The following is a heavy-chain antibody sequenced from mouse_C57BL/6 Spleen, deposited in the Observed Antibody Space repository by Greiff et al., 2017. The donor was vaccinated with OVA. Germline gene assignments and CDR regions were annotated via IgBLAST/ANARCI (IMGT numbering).Heavy chain of an antibody. Sequence: VQLQQSGAELVRPGSSVKLSCKASGYTFTSYWMHWVKQRPIQGLEWIGNIDPSDSETHYNQKFKDKATLTVDKSSSTAYMRLSSLTSKDSAVYDCARGMYFDVWGTGTTVTVSS. V-gene: IGHV1-52*01. J-gene: IGHJ1*03. CDR2: IDPSDSET. CDR1: GYTFTSYW. CDR3: ARGMYFDV.